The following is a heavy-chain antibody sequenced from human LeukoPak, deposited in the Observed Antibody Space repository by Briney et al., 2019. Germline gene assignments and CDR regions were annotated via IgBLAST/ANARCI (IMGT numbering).Heavy chain of an antibody. CDR3: ARNYYGGNPIVYYLDN. CDR1: GFTFISYN. D-gene: IGHD4-23*01. J-gene: IGHJ4*02. Sequence: GGSLSLSCAASGFTFISYNMNWVRQAPGRGLEWVSSISSSSSYMYYADSVKGRFTISRDNDNNSLYLQMNSLRAEDTAVYYCARNYYGGNPIVYYLDNWGPGNLLTVSS. V-gene: IGHV3-21*01. CDR2: ISSSSSYM.